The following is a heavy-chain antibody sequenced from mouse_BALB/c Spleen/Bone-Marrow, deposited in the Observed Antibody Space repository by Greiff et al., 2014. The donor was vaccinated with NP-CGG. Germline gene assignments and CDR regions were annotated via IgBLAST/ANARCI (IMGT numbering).Heavy chain of an antibody. Sequence: MQRVESGAELLKPGTSVKLSCKASGYTFTRYWMHWVKQRPGQGLEWIGELNPSNGHTNYNGKFKNKATVTVDKSSSTAYMQLSSLTSEDSAVYYCARMITTRGFDYWGQGTTLTVSS. CDR1: GYTFTRYW. J-gene: IGHJ2*01. V-gene: IGHV1S81*02. D-gene: IGHD2-4*01. CDR3: ARMITTRGFDY. CDR2: LNPSNGHT.